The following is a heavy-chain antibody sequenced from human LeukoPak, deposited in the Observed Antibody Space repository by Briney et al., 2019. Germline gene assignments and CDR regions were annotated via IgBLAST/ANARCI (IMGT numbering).Heavy chain of an antibody. J-gene: IGHJ4*02. V-gene: IGHV3-43*01. CDR1: GFTFHHYS. CDR2: ISWDGGIT. CDR3: AKDSNTGGYSFGS. Sequence: GGSLRLSCAASGFTFHHYSMHWVRQPPGKGLEWVSLISWDGGITYYADSVRGRFTISRDNSKNSLSLEMNSLRTEDTALYYCAKDSNTGGYSFGSWGQGTLVTVTS. D-gene: IGHD5-12*01.